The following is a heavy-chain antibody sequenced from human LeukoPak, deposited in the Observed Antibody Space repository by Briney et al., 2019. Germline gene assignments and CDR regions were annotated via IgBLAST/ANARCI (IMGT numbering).Heavy chain of an antibody. CDR3: ARGGEDIVVVPAAIGSDY. D-gene: IGHD2-2*02. CDR1: AGSISSSY. J-gene: IGHJ4*02. Sequence: PSETLSLTCTVSAGSISSSYWSWVRQPPGKGLEWIGEINHSGSTNYNPSLKSRVTISVDTSKNQFSLKLSSVTAADTAVYYCARGGEDIVVVPAAIGSDYWGQGTLVTVSS. CDR2: INHSGST. V-gene: IGHV4-34*01.